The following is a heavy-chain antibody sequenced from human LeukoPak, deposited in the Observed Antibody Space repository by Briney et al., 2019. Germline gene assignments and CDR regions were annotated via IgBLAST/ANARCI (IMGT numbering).Heavy chain of an antibody. Sequence: GGSLRLSCAASGFNFRDAAMTWVRQAPGKGLEWVSLISFSGDNSYYADSVKGRFTISRDNSKNTLYLQMNSLRAGDTALYYCAISSGYYFPFDYWGQGTLVTVSS. CDR1: GFNFRDAA. D-gene: IGHD3-22*01. V-gene: IGHV3-23*01. J-gene: IGHJ4*02. CDR3: AISSGYYFPFDY. CDR2: ISFSGDNS.